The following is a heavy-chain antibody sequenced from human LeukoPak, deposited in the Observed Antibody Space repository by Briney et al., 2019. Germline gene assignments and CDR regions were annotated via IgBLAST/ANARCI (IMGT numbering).Heavy chain of an antibody. CDR2: IYYNGNS. CDR1: GGSITNPTYH. D-gene: IGHD6-6*01. CDR3: TSEYSSSPAY. Sequence: SETLSLTCTVSGGSITNPTYHWGWVRHPPGKGLEWIGSIYYNGNSYYNLDLKSRLTLSIDTSNNQYSLKLESVTAADTAVYYCTSEYSSSPAYWGQGTLVTVSS. V-gene: IGHV4-39*02. J-gene: IGHJ4*02.